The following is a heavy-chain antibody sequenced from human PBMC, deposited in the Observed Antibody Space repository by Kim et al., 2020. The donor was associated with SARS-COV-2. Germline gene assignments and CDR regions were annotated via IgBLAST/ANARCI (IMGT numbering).Heavy chain of an antibody. V-gene: IGHV3-33*01. CDR1: GFTFSSYG. CDR3: ARWGSSGYNRPLDY. Sequence: GGSLRLSCAASGFTFSSYGMHWVRQAPGKGLEWVAVIWYDGSNKYYADSVKGRFTISRDNSKNTLYLQMNSLRAEDTAVYYCARWGSSGYNRPLDYWGQGTLVTVSS. J-gene: IGHJ4*02. CDR2: IWYDGSNK. D-gene: IGHD3-22*01.